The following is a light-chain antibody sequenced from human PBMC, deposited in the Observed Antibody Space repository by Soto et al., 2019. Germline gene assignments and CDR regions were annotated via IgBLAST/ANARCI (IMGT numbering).Light chain of an antibody. J-gene: IGKJ4*01. CDR3: QQYYSTPLT. V-gene: IGKV4-1*01. CDR2: WAS. Sequence: DIVMTQSPDSLAVSLGERATINCKSSQSVLYSSNNKNYLAWYQQKPGQPPELLIYWASTRESGVPDRVSGSGSGTDFTLTISSLQSEDVAVYYCQQYYSTPLTFGGGTKVDI. CDR1: QSVLYSSNNKNY.